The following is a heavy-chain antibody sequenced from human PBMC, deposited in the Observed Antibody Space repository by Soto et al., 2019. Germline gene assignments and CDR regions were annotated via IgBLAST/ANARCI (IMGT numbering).Heavy chain of an antibody. CDR3: ARERGDSHXIDP. V-gene: IGHV4-61*01. J-gene: IGHJ5*02. Sequence: XSXXSYXXXXXLQTPGKGLEWIGNVENRGSTKYHASLKTRVTISVDTSKNQFSLKLSSVTGADTAVYYCARERGDSHXIDPWGQGXLVTVSS. CDR1: XSXXSYX. D-gene: IGHD2-21*01. CDR2: VENRGST.